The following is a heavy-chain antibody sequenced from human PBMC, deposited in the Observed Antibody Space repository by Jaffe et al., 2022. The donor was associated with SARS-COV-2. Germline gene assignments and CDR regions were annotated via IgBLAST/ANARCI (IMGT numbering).Heavy chain of an antibody. Sequence: QVQLVQSGPEFRKPGASVRVSCKVSGSSFNNYDVHWVRRASGRGLEWMGWMHPGSGNTGYAQNFQGRVTFTWDTSGRTAYLDLRGLRSEDTAVYYCSRARGAENFDLWGQGTLVTVSS. CDR1: GSSFNNYD. CDR2: MHPGSGNT. D-gene: IGHD3-10*01. CDR3: SRARGAENFDL. V-gene: IGHV1-8*01. J-gene: IGHJ4*02.